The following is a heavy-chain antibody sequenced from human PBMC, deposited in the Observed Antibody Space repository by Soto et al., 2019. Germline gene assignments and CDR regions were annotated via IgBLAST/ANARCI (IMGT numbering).Heavy chain of an antibody. V-gene: IGHV4-39*01. CDR1: GGSISSSSYY. CDR2: IYYSGST. CDR3: ARRLGIAVAAWFDP. D-gene: IGHD6-19*01. J-gene: IGHJ5*02. Sequence: QLQLQESGPGLVKPSETLSLTCTVSGGSISSSSYYWGWIRQPPGKGLEWIGSIYYSGSTYYNPSLKSRVTISVDTSKNQFSLKLSSVTVADSAVYYCARRLGIAVAAWFDPWGQGTLVTVSS.